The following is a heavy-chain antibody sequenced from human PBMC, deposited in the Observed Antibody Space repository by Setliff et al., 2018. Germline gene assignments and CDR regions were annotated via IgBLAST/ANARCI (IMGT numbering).Heavy chain of an antibody. CDR2: VHASGSP. CDR1: GGSIRSGSFY. Sequence: ASETLSLTCTVSGGSIRSGSFYWSWIRQSAEKGLEWIGRVHASGSPDYNPSFKGRVTLSIDTSKNQFSLKLSSVTAADAALYYCAASRAYTGAVEEWFLPKTFDFWGQGSPVTVSS. CDR3: AASRAYTGAVEEWFLPKTFDF. J-gene: IGHJ4*02. V-gene: IGHV4-61*02. D-gene: IGHD3-10*01.